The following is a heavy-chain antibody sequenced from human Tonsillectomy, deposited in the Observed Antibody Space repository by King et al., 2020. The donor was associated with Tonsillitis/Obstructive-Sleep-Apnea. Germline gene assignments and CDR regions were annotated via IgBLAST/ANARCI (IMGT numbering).Heavy chain of an antibody. CDR2: ISYDGSNK. CDR3: AREYSSTHLFDY. J-gene: IGHJ4*02. V-gene: IGHV3-30*04. CDR1: GFTFSRSA. D-gene: IGHD6-13*01. Sequence: VQLVESGGGVVQPGRSLRLSCAASGFTFSRSAMHWVRQAPGKGLEWVAVISYDGSNKYYADSVKGRFTISRDNSKNTLYLQMNSLRVEDTAVYYCAREYSSTHLFDYWGQGTLVTVSS.